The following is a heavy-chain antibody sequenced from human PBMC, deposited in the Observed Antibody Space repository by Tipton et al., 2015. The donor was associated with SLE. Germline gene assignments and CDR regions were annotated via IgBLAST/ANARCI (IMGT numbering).Heavy chain of an antibody. V-gene: IGHV4-4*07. CDR2: IYSSGNT. J-gene: IGHJ4*02. CDR1: GGYISAYS. D-gene: IGHD2-15*01. Sequence: TLSLTCTVSGGYISAYSWSWIRQPAGKGLEWIGRIYSSGNTNYNPPLKSRGTLSVDTSKNQFSLRLTSVTAADTAVYFCAREDVGFCNGGSCPYYFDFWGQGTLVTVSS. CDR3: AREDVGFCNGGSCPYYFDF.